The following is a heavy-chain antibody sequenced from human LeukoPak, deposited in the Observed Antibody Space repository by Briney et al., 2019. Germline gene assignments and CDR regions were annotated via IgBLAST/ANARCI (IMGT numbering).Heavy chain of an antibody. Sequence: PGGSLRLSCAASGFTFSSYGMHWVRQAPGKGLEWVAFIRYDGSNKYYADSVKGRFTISRDNSKNTLYLQMNSLRAEDTAVYYCAKKATVTPYYYYYYMDVWGKGTTVTVSS. CDR1: GFTFSSYG. V-gene: IGHV3-30*02. D-gene: IGHD4-11*01. CDR3: AKKATVTPYYYYYYMDV. J-gene: IGHJ6*03. CDR2: IRYDGSNK.